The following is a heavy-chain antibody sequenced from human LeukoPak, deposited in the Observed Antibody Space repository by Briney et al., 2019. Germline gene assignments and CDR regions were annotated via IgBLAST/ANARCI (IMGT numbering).Heavy chain of an antibody. CDR3: AREISAPYYYYMDV. CDR2: ISAYNGNT. Sequence: ASVKVSCKASGYTFTSYGISWVRQAPGQGLEWMGWISAYNGNTNYAQKLQGRVTMTTDTSTSTAYMELRSLRSDDTAVYYCAREISAPYYYYMDVWGKGTTVTVSS. V-gene: IGHV1-18*01. CDR1: GYTFTSYG. J-gene: IGHJ6*03.